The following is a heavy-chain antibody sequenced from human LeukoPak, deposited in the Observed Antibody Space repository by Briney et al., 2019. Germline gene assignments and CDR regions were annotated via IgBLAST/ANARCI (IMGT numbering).Heavy chain of an antibody. D-gene: IGHD3-22*01. V-gene: IGHV3-11*04. CDR1: GFTFSDYY. CDR3: AREEADYYDSSGYPPYFDY. CDR2: ISSSGSTI. J-gene: IGHJ4*02. Sequence: PGGSLRPSCAASGFTFSDYYMSWIRQAPGKGLEWVSYISSSGSTIYYADSVKGRFTISRDNSKNTLYLQMNSLRAEDTAVYYCAREEADYYDSSGYPPYFDYWGQGTLVTVSS.